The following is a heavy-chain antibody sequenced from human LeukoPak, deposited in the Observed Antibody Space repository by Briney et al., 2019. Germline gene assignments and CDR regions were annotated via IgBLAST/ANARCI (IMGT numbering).Heavy chain of an antibody. J-gene: IGHJ6*02. Sequence: TGGSLRLSCAASGFTFSSYAMSWVRQAPGKGLEWVSAISGSGGSTYYADSVKGRFTISRDNSKNTLYLQMNSLRAEDTAVYYCAKAGGSSSPQSYGMDVWGQGTTVTVSS. V-gene: IGHV3-23*01. CDR3: AKAGGSSSPQSYGMDV. D-gene: IGHD6-13*01. CDR2: ISGSGGST. CDR1: GFTFSSYA.